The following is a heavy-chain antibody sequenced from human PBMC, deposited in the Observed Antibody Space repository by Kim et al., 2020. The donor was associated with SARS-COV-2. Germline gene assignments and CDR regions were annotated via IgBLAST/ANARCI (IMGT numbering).Heavy chain of an antibody. CDR1: EFSVSTKT. CDR3: AGDNYNNYWYKY. J-gene: IGHJ4*02. Sequence: GGSLRLSCAASEFSVSTKTMTWVRQAPGKGLEWVSIIYRNGTTYYADSVKGRFTPSRDTSKNTLYLQMDNLRADDTAVYYCAGDNYNNYWYKYWGQGTLVTVSA. D-gene: IGHD1-20*01. V-gene: IGHV3-53*01. CDR2: IYRNGTT.